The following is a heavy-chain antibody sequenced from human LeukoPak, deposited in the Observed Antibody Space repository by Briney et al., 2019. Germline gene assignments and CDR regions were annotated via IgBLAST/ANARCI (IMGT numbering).Heavy chain of an antibody. Sequence: HPGGSLRLXCAASGFADSTNYLSWVRRAPGKGLESVSVIYSDGSTYYTDSVKGRFTISRDNSKNTLYLQMNSLRPEDTAVYYCARDQRSESYYPWGWFDPWGQGTLVTVSS. J-gene: IGHJ5*02. D-gene: IGHD1-26*01. CDR1: GFADSTNY. CDR2: IYSDGST. V-gene: IGHV3-66*02. CDR3: ARDQRSESYYPWGWFDP.